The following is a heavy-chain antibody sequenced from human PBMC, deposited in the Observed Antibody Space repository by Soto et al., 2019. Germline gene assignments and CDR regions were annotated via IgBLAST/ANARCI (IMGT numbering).Heavy chain of an antibody. D-gene: IGHD3-10*01. CDR3: AKTAQVSRGFDY. CDR2: ISYEGSNK. J-gene: IGHJ4*02. CDR1: GFTFSSYG. V-gene: IGHV3-30*18. Sequence: QVQLVESGGGVVQPGRSLRLSCAASGFTFSSYGMHWVRQAPGKGLEWVAVISYEGSNKYYADSVKGRFTISRDNSKNTLYLQMNSLRAEDTAVYYCAKTAQVSRGFDYWGQGTLVTVSS.